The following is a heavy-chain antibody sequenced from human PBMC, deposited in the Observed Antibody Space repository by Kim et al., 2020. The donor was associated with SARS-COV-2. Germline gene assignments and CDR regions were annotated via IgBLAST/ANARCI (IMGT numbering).Heavy chain of an antibody. D-gene: IGHD3-22*01. CDR2: IYSGGST. J-gene: IGHJ4*02. CDR3: ARNSPYYYDSSGYLDY. Sequence: GGSLRLSCAASGFTVSSNYMSWVRQAPGKGLEWVSVIYSGGSTYYADSVKGRFTISRDNSKNTLYLQMNSLRAEDTAVYYCARNSPYYYDSSGYLDYWGQGTLVTVSS. CDR1: GFTVSSNY. V-gene: IGHV3-66*01.